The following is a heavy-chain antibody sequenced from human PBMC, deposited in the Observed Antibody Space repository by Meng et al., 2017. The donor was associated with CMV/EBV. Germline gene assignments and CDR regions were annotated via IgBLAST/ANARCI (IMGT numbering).Heavy chain of an antibody. CDR1: GSIFSTYG. CDR2: IQDDGSYI. J-gene: IGHJ4*02. CDR3: ARPSYCSGGSCYSPFDY. Sequence: GGSLRLSCTASGSIFSTYGMNWVRQAPGKGLEWVAFIQDDGSYIDYADSVKGRFTISRDNAKNSLYLQMNSLRAEDTAVYYCARPSYCSGGSCYSPFDYWGQGTLVTVSS. V-gene: IGHV3-30*02. D-gene: IGHD2-15*01.